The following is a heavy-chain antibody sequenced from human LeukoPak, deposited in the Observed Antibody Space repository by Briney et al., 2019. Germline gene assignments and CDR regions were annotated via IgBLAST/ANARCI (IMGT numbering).Heavy chain of an antibody. CDR1: GGSISSYY. J-gene: IGHJ4*02. CDR3: SRENGAFSPFGY. Sequence: PSETLSLTCTVSGGSISSYYWTWIRQPPGKALEWIGYIYYSGSTNYNPSLSSRVIMALDTSKNHLSLHLTSVTAADTAVYYCSRENGAFSPFGYWGQGYLVTVLS. V-gene: IGHV4-59*12. CDR2: IYYSGST. D-gene: IGHD2-8*01.